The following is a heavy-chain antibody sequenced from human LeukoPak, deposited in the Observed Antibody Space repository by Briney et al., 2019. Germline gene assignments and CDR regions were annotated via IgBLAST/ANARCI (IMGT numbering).Heavy chain of an antibody. CDR2: ILYDGSNK. V-gene: IGHV3-30*02. D-gene: IGHD4-17*01. J-gene: IGHJ4*02. Sequence: PGGSLRLSCAASGFTFSNYGMHWVRQAPGKGLEWVAFILYDGSNKYYADSVKGRLTISRDNSKNTLYLQMNSLRVEDTAVYYCAKEGTVTPIDYWGQGTLVIVSS. CDR3: AKEGTVTPIDY. CDR1: GFTFSNYG.